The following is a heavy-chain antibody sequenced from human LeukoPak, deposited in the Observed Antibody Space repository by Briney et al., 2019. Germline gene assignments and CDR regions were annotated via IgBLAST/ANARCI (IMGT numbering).Heavy chain of an antibody. CDR2: INWDGGAY. CDR1: GNTFDDYG. V-gene: IGHV3-20*04. D-gene: IGHD3-22*01. CDR3: ARDLSSSWYSLAY. Sequence: GGSLRLSCTDSGNTFDDYGMTWVRQAPGKGLEWVSGINWDGGAYNYAASVKGRFTISRDNAKNSLYLEMNSLRVEDTAVYFCARDLSSSWYSLAYWRQGILVIVSS. J-gene: IGHJ4*02.